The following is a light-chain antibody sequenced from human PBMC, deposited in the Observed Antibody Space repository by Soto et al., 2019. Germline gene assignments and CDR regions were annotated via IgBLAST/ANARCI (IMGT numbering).Light chain of an antibody. J-gene: IGLJ3*02. V-gene: IGLV2-8*01. CDR1: SSDVGGYNY. CDR2: EVT. Sequence: QSALTQPPSASGSPGQSVTISCTGTSSDVGGYNYVSWYQQHPGQAPKLMIYEVTKRPSGVPDRFSGSKSDNTASLTVSGLQAEDEADYYCSSYAGSNNGVFGGGTKLTVL. CDR3: SSYAGSNNGV.